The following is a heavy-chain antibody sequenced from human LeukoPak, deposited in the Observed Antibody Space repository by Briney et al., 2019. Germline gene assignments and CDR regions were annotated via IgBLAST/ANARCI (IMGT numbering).Heavy chain of an antibody. J-gene: IGHJ4*02. D-gene: IGHD6-19*01. CDR1: GFTFSSHW. CDR2: IKEDGSEK. CDR3: ARVGSGEGMD. Sequence: GGSLRLSCAASGFTFSSHWMSWVRQAPGKGLEWVANIKEDGSEKYYGDSVKGRFTISRDNAKKSLYLQMNSVRAEDTAVYYCARVGSGEGMDWGQGTLVTVSS. V-gene: IGHV3-7*01.